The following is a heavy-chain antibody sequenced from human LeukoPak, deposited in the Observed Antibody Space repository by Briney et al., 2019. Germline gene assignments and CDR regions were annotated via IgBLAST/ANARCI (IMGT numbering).Heavy chain of an antibody. CDR3: CGRYNYDSSGYYYVRDAFDI. Sequence: PGGSLRLSCTASGFTFGDYAMSWVRQAPGKGLEWVGFIRSKAYGRTKEYAASVKGRFTISRDDSRSIAYLQMNSVKTEDAAVYYCCGRYNYDSSGYYYVRDAFDIWGQGTMVTVSS. D-gene: IGHD3-22*01. J-gene: IGHJ3*02. CDR2: IRSKAYGRTK. CDR1: GFTFGDYA. V-gene: IGHV3-49*04.